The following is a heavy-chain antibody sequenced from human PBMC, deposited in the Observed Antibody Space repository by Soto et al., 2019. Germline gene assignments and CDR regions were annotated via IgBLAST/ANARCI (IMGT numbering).Heavy chain of an antibody. V-gene: IGHV3-30-3*01. D-gene: IGHD3-22*01. Sequence: GGSLRLSCAASGFTFSSYAMSWVRQAPGEGLEWVALISYDGSDKDYADSVKGRVTISRDNSRNTLFLQMNSLRAEDTAVYYCARDYYKYYDSSGYYRSPAYWGQGTLVTASS. J-gene: IGHJ4*02. CDR2: ISYDGSDK. CDR1: GFTFSSYA. CDR3: ARDYYKYYDSSGYYRSPAY.